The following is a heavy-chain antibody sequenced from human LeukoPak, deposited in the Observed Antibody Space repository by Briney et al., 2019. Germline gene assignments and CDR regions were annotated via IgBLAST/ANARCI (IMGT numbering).Heavy chain of an antibody. CDR3: AKDPEAGYYFDY. V-gene: IGHV3-23*01. CDR1: GFTFSSYA. CDR2: ISGSGGST. Sequence: GGSLRLSRAASGFTFSSYAMSWVRQAPGKGLEWVSAISGSGGSTYYADSVKGRFTISRDNSKNTLYLQMNSLRAEDTAVYYCAKDPEAGYYFDYWGQGTLVTVSS. D-gene: IGHD3-10*01. J-gene: IGHJ4*02.